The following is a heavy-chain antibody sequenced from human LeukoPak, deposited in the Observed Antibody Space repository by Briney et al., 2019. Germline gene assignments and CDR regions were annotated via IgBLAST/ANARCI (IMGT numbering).Heavy chain of an antibody. CDR1: GFTVSSNY. V-gene: IGHV3-53*01. J-gene: IGHJ4*02. Sequence: PGGSLRLSCAASGFTVSSNYMCWVRQAPGKGLGWVSVIYSGGSTYYADSVKGRFTISRDNSKNTLYLQMNSLRAEDTAVYYCARVREGIVGATWGQGTLVTVSS. CDR2: IYSGGST. D-gene: IGHD1-26*01. CDR3: ARVREGIVGAT.